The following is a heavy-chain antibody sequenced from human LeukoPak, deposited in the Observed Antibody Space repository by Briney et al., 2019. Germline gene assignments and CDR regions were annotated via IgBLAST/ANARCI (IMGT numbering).Heavy chain of an antibody. D-gene: IGHD2-21*02. Sequence: GGSLRLSCAASEFTLSNYNMNWGPQAPGKGLEWGISLSSSSSYIYYADTVKGRVTIARDNAKNSLYMQMNSLRAEDTAVYYCAKWGFSGSDWYPFDYWGQGTLVTVSS. J-gene: IGHJ4*02. CDR2: LSSSSSYI. CDR3: AKWGFSGSDWYPFDY. CDR1: EFTLSNYN. V-gene: IGHV3-21*04.